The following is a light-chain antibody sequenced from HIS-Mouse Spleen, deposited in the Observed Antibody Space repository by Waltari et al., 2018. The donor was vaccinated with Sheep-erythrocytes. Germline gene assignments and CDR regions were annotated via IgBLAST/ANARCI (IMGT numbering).Light chain of an antibody. CDR1: QDISNY. V-gene: IGKV1-33*01. CDR2: DAS. CDR3: QQYDNLPYT. Sequence: DIKMTQSPSSLSTSVRDEVTITCQVSQDISNYLNWYQQKPGKAPKLLIYDASNLETGVPSRFSGSGSGTDFTFTISSLQPEDIATDYCQQYDNLPYTFGQGTKLEIK. J-gene: IGKJ2*01.